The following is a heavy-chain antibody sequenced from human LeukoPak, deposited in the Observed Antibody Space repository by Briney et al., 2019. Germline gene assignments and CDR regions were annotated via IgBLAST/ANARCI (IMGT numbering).Heavy chain of an antibody. J-gene: IGHJ4*02. CDR2: INHSGST. Sequence: SETLSLTCTVSGGSLSTTSWWVWLRQPPGKGLEWIGEINHSGSTNYNPSLKSRVTISVDTSKNQFSLKLSSVTAADTAVYYCARLGPWSPSLRRSSTMVRELDYWGQGTLVTVSS. V-gene: IGHV4-4*02. CDR3: ARLGPWSPSLRRSSTMVRELDY. CDR1: GGSLSTTSW. D-gene: IGHD3-10*01.